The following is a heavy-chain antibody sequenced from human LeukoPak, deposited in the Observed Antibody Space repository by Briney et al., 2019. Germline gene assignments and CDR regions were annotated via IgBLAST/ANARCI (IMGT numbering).Heavy chain of an antibody. D-gene: IGHD3/OR15-3a*01. CDR3: ARVFGRYSFFDY. J-gene: IGHJ4*02. Sequence: ASVKVSCKASGGTFSSYAISWVRQAPGQGLEWMGWISAYNGNTNYAQKLQGRVTMTTDTSTSTAYMELRSLRSDDTAVYYCARVFGRYSFFDYWGQGTLVTVSS. CDR1: GGTFSSYA. V-gene: IGHV1-18*01. CDR2: ISAYNGNT.